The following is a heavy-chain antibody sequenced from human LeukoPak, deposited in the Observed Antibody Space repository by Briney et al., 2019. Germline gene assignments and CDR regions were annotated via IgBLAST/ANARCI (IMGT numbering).Heavy chain of an antibody. J-gene: IGHJ4*02. CDR1: GFTFSSYW. CDR2: IKQDGSEK. V-gene: IGHV3-7*03. D-gene: IGHD1-1*01. Sequence: GGSLRLSCAASGFTFSSYWMSWVRQAPGKGLEGVADIKQDGSEKYYVDSVKGRFTISRDNARNSLYLQMNSLRAEDTAVYYCARDSPLGTDFDYWGQGTLVTVSS. CDR3: ARDSPLGTDFDY.